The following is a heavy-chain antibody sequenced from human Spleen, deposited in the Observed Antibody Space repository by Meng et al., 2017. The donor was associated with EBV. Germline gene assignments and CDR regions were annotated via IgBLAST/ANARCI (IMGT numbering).Heavy chain of an antibody. CDR3: AHALGHFDY. V-gene: IGHV2-5*02. CDR1: GFSLSTSGVG. CDR2: IYWDDVE. J-gene: IGHJ4*02. D-gene: IGHD7-27*01. Sequence: ITLNEFGPTLVKPPQTLTLTFPFVGFSLSTSGVGVGWIRQPPGKALECLALIYWDDVERYSPSLRSRLTITKDTSKNQVFLTMTNMDPVDTATYYCAHALGHFDYWGQGTLVTVSS.